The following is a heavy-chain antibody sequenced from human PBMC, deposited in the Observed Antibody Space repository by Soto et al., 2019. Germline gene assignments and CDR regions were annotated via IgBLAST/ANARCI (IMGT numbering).Heavy chain of an antibody. J-gene: IGHJ4*02. CDR1: GYSFSNYW. CDR2: IYPGDSDT. CDR3: ARIRYYYDSSGYPCSFDY. V-gene: IGHV5-51*01. D-gene: IGHD3-22*01. Sequence: GESLKISCTGSGYSFSNYWIGWVRQMPGKGLEWMGIIYPGDSDTRYSPSFQGQVTISADKSITAAYLQWSSLKASDTAMYYCARIRYYYDSSGYPCSFDYWGQGTLVTVSS.